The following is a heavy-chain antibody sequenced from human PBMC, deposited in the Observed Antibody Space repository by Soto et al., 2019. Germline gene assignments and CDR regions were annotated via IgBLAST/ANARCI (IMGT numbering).Heavy chain of an antibody. CDR3: ARRYGYSFDY. CDR2: IYYSGST. V-gene: IGHV4-61*01. D-gene: IGHD1-1*01. Sequence: PSETLSLTCTVSGGSISSGFYYWSWIRQPPGKGLEWIGYIYYSGSTNYNPSLKSRVTISVDTSKNQFSLKLSSVTAADTAVYYCARRYGYSFDYWGQGTLVTVSS. CDR1: GGSISSGFYY. J-gene: IGHJ4*02.